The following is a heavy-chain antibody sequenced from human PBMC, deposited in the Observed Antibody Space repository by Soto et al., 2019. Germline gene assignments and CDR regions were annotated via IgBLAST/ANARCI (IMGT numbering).Heavy chain of an antibody. CDR3: ATRSDIAVVAGSLAEYFQH. D-gene: IGHD2-15*01. J-gene: IGHJ1*01. Sequence: GASVKVSCKASGYTFTGYYMHWVRQAPGQGLEWMGWINPNSGGTNYAQKFQGWVTMTRDTSISTAYMELSRLRSDDTAVYYCATRSDIAVVAGSLAEYFQHWGQGTLVTVSS. CDR1: GYTFTGYY. CDR2: INPNSGGT. V-gene: IGHV1-2*04.